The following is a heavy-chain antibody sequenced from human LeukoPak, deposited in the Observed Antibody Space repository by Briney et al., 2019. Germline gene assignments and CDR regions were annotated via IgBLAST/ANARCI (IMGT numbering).Heavy chain of an antibody. CDR1: GGSFSSTTYY. CDR3: ARYVVYGSEKYYFDY. D-gene: IGHD3-10*01. CDR2: INYSGST. V-gene: IGHV4-39*01. Sequence: PSGALSLTCTVPGGSFSSTTYYGSWIRQPQGKGLEWVASINYSGSTYYNPSLKNRVTISVDTSENQFSLKLSSVTAAKTAVYYCARYVVYGSEKYYFDYWGQGTLVTVSS. J-gene: IGHJ4*02.